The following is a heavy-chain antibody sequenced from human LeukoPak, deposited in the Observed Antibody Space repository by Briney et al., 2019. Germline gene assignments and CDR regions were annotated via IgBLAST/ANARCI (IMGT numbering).Heavy chain of an antibody. V-gene: IGHV4-39*07. CDR1: GGSISSSSYY. D-gene: IGHD6-13*01. CDR2: IYYSGST. J-gene: IGHJ4*02. CDR3: ARVSIAAAAIFDY. Sequence: PSETLSLTCTVSGGSISSSSYYWGWIRQPPGKGLEWIRSIYYSGSTYYNPSLKSRVTISVDTSKNQFSLKLSSVTAADTAVYYCARVSIAAAAIFDYWGQGTLVTVSS.